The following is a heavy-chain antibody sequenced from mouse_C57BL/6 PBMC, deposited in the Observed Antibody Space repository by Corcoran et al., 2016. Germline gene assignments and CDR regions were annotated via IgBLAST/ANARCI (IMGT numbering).Heavy chain of an antibody. CDR1: GYTFTDYY. Sequence: EVQLQQSGPELVKPGASVKISCKASGYTFTDYYMNWVKQSHGKSLEWIGDINPNNGGTSYNQKFKGKATLTVDKSSSTAYMELRSLTSEDSAVYYCARLDYDYDWFAYWGQGTLVTVSA. J-gene: IGHJ3*01. CDR2: INPNNGGT. V-gene: IGHV1-26*01. CDR3: ARLDYDYDWFAY. D-gene: IGHD2-4*01.